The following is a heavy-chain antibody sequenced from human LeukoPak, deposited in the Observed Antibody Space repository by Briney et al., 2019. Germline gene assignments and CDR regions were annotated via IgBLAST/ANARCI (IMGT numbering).Heavy chain of an antibody. CDR3: ARTVVTAILDAFDI. Sequence: GGSLRLSCAASGFTFSSYSMNWARQAPGKGLEWVSSISSSSSYIYYADSVKGRFTISRDNAKNSLYLQMNSLRAEDTAVYYCARTVVTAILDAFDIWGQGTMVTVSS. D-gene: IGHD2-21*02. CDR1: GFTFSSYS. CDR2: ISSSSSYI. J-gene: IGHJ3*02. V-gene: IGHV3-21*01.